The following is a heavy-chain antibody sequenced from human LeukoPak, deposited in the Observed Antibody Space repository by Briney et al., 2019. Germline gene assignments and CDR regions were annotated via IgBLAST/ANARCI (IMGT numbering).Heavy chain of an antibody. V-gene: IGHV1-69*11. CDR1: GGSFSTYP. CDR2: FIPVVGTS. CDR3: VRGQSSANDRKGRTGLDS. D-gene: IGHD2-2*01. J-gene: IGHJ4*02. Sequence: SVKVSCKASGGSFSTYPITWVRPAPGHGLEWMGRFIPVVGTSTYAQRFKGRVTFTADASRTTAFMEVASLNSDDTAVYYCVRGQSSANDRKGRTGLDSWGQGTLVTVSS.